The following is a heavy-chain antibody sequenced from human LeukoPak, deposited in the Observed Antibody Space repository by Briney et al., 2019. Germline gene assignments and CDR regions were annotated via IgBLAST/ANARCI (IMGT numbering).Heavy chain of an antibody. Sequence: GGSLRLSCAASGFTFSSYGMSWVRQAPGKGLEWVSSISGSGGSTYYADSVKGRFSISRDNSKNTLYLQMNSLRAEDTAVYYCAKDLRGYCSSTSCPFDYWGQGTLVTVSS. V-gene: IGHV3-23*01. D-gene: IGHD2-2*03. J-gene: IGHJ4*02. CDR2: ISGSGGST. CDR1: GFTFSSYG. CDR3: AKDLRGYCSSTSCPFDY.